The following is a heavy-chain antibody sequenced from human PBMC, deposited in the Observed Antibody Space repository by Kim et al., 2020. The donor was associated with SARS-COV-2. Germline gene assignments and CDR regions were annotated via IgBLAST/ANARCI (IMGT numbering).Heavy chain of an antibody. D-gene: IGHD6-19*01. J-gene: IGHJ3*02. Sequence: YADSVKGRFTISRDNSKNTLYLQMNSLRAEDTAVYYCAKGAVAGTGAFDIWGQGTMVTVSS. CDR3: AKGAVAGTGAFDI. V-gene: IGHV3-23*01.